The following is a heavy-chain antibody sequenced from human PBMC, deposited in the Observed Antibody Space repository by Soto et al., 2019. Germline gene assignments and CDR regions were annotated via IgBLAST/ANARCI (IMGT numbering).Heavy chain of an antibody. CDR2: IWYDGSNK. Sequence: PGGSLRLSGAASGFTFSSYGMHWVLQAPGKRLAWVAVIWYDGSNKYYADSVKGRFTISRDDSKNTLYLQMNSLRAEDTAVYYCARELLRSWFDPWGQGTLVTVSS. V-gene: IGHV3-33*01. J-gene: IGHJ5*02. CDR1: GFTFSSYG. D-gene: IGHD1-26*01. CDR3: ARELLRSWFDP.